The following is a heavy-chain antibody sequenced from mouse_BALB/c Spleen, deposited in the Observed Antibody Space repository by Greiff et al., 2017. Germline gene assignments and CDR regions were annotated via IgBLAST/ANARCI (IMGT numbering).Heavy chain of an antibody. CDR2: IYYSGTI. Sequence: EVKLQESGPGLVKPSQTVSLTCTVTGISITTGNYRWSWIRQFPGNKLEWIGYIYYSGTITYNPSLTSRTTITRDTSKNQFFLEMNSLTAEDTATYYCAYYRYDAMDYWGQGTSVTVSS. CDR1: GISITTGNYR. V-gene: IGHV3-5*02. CDR3: AYYRYDAMDY. J-gene: IGHJ4*01. D-gene: IGHD2-14*01.